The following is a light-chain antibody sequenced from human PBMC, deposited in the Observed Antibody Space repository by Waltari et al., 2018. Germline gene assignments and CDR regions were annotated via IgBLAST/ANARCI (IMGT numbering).Light chain of an antibody. CDR2: DAS. Sequence: EILLTQSPATLSLSPGERATLSCRASQSVGSSLAWYQQKPGQAPRLLIYDASNRATGIPARFSGSGSGTDFTPTISSREPEDFAVYYCQQRNNWPSLTFGGGTKVEI. CDR3: QQRNNWPSLT. CDR1: QSVGSS. J-gene: IGKJ4*01. V-gene: IGKV3-11*01.